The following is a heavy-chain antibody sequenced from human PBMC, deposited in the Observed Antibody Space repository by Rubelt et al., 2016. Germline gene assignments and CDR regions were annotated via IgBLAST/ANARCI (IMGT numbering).Heavy chain of an antibody. J-gene: IGHJ4*02. Sequence: QVQLQQWGAGLLKPSETLSLTCAVYGGSFSGYYWSWIRQPPGKGLEWIGEINHSGSTNYNPSLKSRVTISVDTSKNHFSLKLSSVTAADTAVYYCASWYRYQRFFDYWGQGTLVTVSS. V-gene: IGHV4-34*01. D-gene: IGHD2-2*01. CDR2: INHSGST. CDR1: GGSFSGYY. CDR3: ASWYRYQRFFDY.